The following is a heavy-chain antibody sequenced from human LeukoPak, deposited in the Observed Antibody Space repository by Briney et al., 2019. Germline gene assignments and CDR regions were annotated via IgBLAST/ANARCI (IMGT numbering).Heavy chain of an antibody. CDR2: IYYSGST. V-gene: IGHV4-59*01. CDR3: ARAYYGSGSSTSYYYYYYMDV. D-gene: IGHD3-10*01. Sequence: SETLSLTCAVYGGSFSGYYWSWIRQPPGKGLEWIGYIYYSGSTNYNPSLKSRVTISVDTSKNQFSLKLSSVTAADTAVYYCARAYYGSGSSTSYYYYYYMDVWGKGTTVTVSS. CDR1: GGSFSGYY. J-gene: IGHJ6*03.